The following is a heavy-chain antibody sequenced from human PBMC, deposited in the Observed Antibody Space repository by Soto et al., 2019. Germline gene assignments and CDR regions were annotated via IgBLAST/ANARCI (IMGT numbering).Heavy chain of an antibody. D-gene: IGHD3-10*01. V-gene: IGHV1-18*01. CDR2: ISAYNGNT. CDR3: ARVRGVISYYYYYGMDV. CDR1: GYTFTSYG. Sequence: ASVKVSCKASGYTFTSYGISWVRQAPGQGLEWMGWISAYNGNTNYAQKLQGRVTMTTDTSTSTAYMELRSLRSDDTAVYYCARVRGVISYYYYYGMDVWGQGTTVTVSS. J-gene: IGHJ6*02.